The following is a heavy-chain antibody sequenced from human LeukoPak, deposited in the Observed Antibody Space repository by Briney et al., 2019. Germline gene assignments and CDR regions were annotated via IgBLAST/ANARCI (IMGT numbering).Heavy chain of an antibody. CDR2: INHSGST. D-gene: IGHD1-20*01. CDR3: ARGGGITGVWFDP. J-gene: IGHJ5*02. Sequence: PSETLSLTCAVYGGSFSGYYWSWIRQPPGKGLEWIGEINHSGSTNYNPSLKSRVTISVDTSKNQFSLKLSSVTAADTAMYYCARGGGITGVWFDPWGQGTLVTVSS. V-gene: IGHV4-34*01. CDR1: GGSFSGYY.